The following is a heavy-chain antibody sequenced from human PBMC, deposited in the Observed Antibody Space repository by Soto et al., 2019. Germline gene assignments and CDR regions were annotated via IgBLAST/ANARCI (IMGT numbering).Heavy chain of an antibody. CDR2: IYTSWST. J-gene: IGHJ5*02. Sequence: PSETLSLTCTVSGGSISSYYWSWIRQPAGKGLEWIGRIYTSWSTSYNPSLKSRVTMSVDTSKNQFSLKLSSVTAADTAVYYCARGRVGFGELLGWFDPWGQGTLVTVSS. V-gene: IGHV4-4*07. D-gene: IGHD3-10*01. CDR1: GGSISSYY. CDR3: ARGRVGFGELLGWFDP.